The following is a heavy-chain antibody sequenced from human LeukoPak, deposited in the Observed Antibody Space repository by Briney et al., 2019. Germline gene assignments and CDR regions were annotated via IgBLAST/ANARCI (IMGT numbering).Heavy chain of an antibody. J-gene: IGHJ4*02. CDR3: ARGKYSSAWYYFDY. CDR1: GFTFSGYG. V-gene: IGHV3-33*01. CDR2: MSYDGNYK. Sequence: GGSLGLSCAASGFTFSGYGMHWVRQAPGKGLEWVAVMSYDGNYKSYADSVKGRFTISRDTSKNTLYLQMNSLRADDTALYFCARGKYSSAWYYFDYWGQGTLVTVSS. D-gene: IGHD6-19*01.